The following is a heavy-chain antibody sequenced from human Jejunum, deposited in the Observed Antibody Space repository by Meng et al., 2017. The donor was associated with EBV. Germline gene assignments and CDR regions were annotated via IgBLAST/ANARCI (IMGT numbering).Heavy chain of an antibody. V-gene: IGHV4-61*01. CDR2: IYNSGST. Sequence: QVKRPESGPGRGKPSETLSLTCAVSGGSVSSGTYYWTWIRQPPGKGLEWIGYIYNSGSTNYNPSLKSRVTISLDTSKNQFSLKLSSVTAAVTAMYYCARNWNFWGQGTLVTVSS. D-gene: IGHD1-1*01. CDR3: ARNWNF. CDR1: GGSVSSGTYY. J-gene: IGHJ4*02.